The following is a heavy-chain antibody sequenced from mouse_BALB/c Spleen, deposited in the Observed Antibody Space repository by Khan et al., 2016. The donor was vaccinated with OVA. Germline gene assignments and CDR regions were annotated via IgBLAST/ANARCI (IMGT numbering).Heavy chain of an antibody. CDR2: VYPGSGSP. Sequence: DLVKPGASVKLSCKASGYTFTSYWINWIKQRPGQGLEWIGRVYPGSGSPYYTEMFKGKATVTVDKSSNTAYIQLNSLSSEDSAVYVCTRSNYYGNSLYARDYWGQGTSVTVSS. CDR1: GYTFTSYW. D-gene: IGHD1-1*01. J-gene: IGHJ4*01. V-gene: IGHV1S41*01. CDR3: TRSNYYGNSLYARDY.